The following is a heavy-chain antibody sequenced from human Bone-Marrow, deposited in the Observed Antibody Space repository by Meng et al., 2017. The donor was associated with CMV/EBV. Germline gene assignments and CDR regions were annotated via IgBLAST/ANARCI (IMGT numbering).Heavy chain of an antibody. Sequence: GESLKISCAASGFTFSSYEMNWVRQAPGKGLEWVSYISSSGSTIYYADSVKGRFTISRDNAKNSLYLQMNSLRAEDTAVYYCARDVGSGSYSPGWFDPWGQGTLVTVPS. CDR2: ISSSGSTI. CDR1: GFTFSSYE. CDR3: ARDVGSGSYSPGWFDP. V-gene: IGHV3-48*03. D-gene: IGHD3-10*01. J-gene: IGHJ5*02.